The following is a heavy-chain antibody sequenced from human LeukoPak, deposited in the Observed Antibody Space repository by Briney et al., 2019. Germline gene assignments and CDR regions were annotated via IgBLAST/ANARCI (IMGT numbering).Heavy chain of an antibody. V-gene: IGHV7-4-1*02. CDR1: GYTLTNYA. CDR2: INTNSGNP. J-gene: IGHJ6*02. CDR3: ARSSQTAYVGMDV. Sequence: ASVKVSCKASGYTLTNYAMNWVRQAPGQGLEWMGWINTNSGNPTYAQGFTGRFVFSLDTSVSTAYLQISSLKAEDTAVYYCARSSQTAYVGMDVWGQGTTVTVSS. D-gene: IGHD3-16*01.